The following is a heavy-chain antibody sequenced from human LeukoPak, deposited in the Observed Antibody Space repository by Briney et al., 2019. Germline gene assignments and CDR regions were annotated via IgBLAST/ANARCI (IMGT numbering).Heavy chain of an antibody. V-gene: IGHV3-7*01. CDR2: INQDGSET. CDR3: ARDSYRALEY. D-gene: IGHD1-14*01. CDR1: GFTFSSHW. J-gene: IGHJ4*02. Sequence: GGSLRLSCAGSGFTFSSHWMNWVRQAPGKGLEWVAHINQDGSETYYVDSVKGRFTISRDNAKNSLYLQMHSLRAEDTAVYYYARDSYRALEYWGQGTLVTVSS.